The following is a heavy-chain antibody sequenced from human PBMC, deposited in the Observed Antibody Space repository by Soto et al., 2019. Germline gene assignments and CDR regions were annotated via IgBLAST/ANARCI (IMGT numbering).Heavy chain of an antibody. D-gene: IGHD5-12*01. Sequence: EVQLVESGGGLVQPGRSLRLSCAASGFTFDDYAMHWVRQAPGKGLEWVSGVSWNSGSIGYADSVKGRFTISRDNAKNPLYLQMNSLRAEDTALYYCAKVSGYGSWGYYYYYMDVWGKGTTVTVSS. CDR3: AKVSGYGSWGYYYYYMDV. V-gene: IGHV3-9*01. CDR1: GFTFDDYA. J-gene: IGHJ6*03. CDR2: VSWNSGSI.